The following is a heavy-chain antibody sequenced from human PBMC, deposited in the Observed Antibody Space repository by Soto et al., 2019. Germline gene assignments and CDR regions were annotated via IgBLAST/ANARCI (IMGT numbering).Heavy chain of an antibody. CDR3: ARDVATVTTHDAFDI. V-gene: IGHV3-21*01. CDR2: ISSSSSYI. Sequence: GGSLRLSCAASGFTFSSYSMNWVRQAPGKGLEWVSSISSSSSYIYYADSVKGRFTISRDNAKNSLYLQMNSLRAEDTAVYYCARDVATVTTHDAFDIWGQGTMVTVSS. D-gene: IGHD4-17*01. CDR1: GFTFSSYS. J-gene: IGHJ3*02.